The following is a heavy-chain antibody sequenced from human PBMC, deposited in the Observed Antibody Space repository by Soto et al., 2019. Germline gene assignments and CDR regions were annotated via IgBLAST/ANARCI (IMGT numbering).Heavy chain of an antibody. V-gene: IGHV3-53*01. CDR1: GFTVSSNY. CDR2: IYSGGST. Sequence: GGSLRLSCAASGFTVSSNYMSWVRQAPGKGLEWVSVIYSGGSTYYADSVKGRFTISRDNSKNTLYLQMNSLRAEDTAVYYCARDPHYYDSSGYYVWGQGTLVTVSS. D-gene: IGHD3-22*01. CDR3: ARDPHYYDSSGYYV. J-gene: IGHJ4*02.